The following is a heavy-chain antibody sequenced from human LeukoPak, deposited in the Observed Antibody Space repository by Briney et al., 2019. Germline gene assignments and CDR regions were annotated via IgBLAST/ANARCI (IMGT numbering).Heavy chain of an antibody. CDR1: GGSISSSSYY. J-gene: IGHJ4*02. V-gene: IGHV4-39*01. D-gene: IGHD2-2*02. CDR3: ARGTRDVVVPAAVPFDY. CDR2: IYYSGST. Sequence: SETLSLTCTVSGGSISSSSYYWGWIRQPPGKGLERIAAIYYSGSTYYNPSLKSRVTISVDTSKNQFSLKLTSVTAADTAVYYCARGTRDVVVPAAVPFDYWGQGTLVTVSS.